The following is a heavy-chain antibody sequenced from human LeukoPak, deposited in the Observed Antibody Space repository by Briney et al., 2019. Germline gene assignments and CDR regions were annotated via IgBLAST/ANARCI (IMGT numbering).Heavy chain of an antibody. D-gene: IGHD5-18*01. CDR3: ARQGTEIDTAMSP. Sequence: SETLSLTCTVSGGSISSYYWSWIRQPPGKGLEWIGYIYYRGSTNYNPSLKSRVTISVDTSKNQFSLKLSSVTAADTAVYYCARQGTEIDTAMSPWGQGTLVTVSS. CDR2: IYYRGST. CDR1: GGSISSYY. J-gene: IGHJ5*02. V-gene: IGHV4-59*01.